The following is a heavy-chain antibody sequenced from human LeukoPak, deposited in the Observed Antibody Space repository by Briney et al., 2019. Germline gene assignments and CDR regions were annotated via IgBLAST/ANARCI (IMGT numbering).Heavy chain of an antibody. V-gene: IGHV3-15*01. Sequence: PGGSLRLSCAASGFTFSSYWMSWVRQAPGKGLEWVGRIKSKTDGGTTDYAAPVKGRFTISRDDSKNTLYLQMNSLKTEDTAVYYCTTASDDFWSGYSDYWGQGTLVTVSS. CDR2: IKSKTDGGTT. D-gene: IGHD3-3*01. CDR3: TTASDDFWSGYSDY. J-gene: IGHJ4*02. CDR1: GFTFSSYW.